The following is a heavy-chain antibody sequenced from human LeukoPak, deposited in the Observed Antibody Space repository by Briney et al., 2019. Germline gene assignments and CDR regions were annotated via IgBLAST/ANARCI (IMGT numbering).Heavy chain of an antibody. D-gene: IGHD3-16*01. CDR2: INHSGST. CDR3: AGGLSNSRRTLLGLDY. CDR1: GGSFSGYY. J-gene: IGHJ4*02. Sequence: SETLSLTCAVYGGSFSGYYWSWIRQPPGKGLEWIGEINHSGSTNYNPSLKSRVTISVDTSKNQFSLKLSSVTAADTAVYYCAGGLSNSRRTLLGLDYWGQGTLVTVSS. V-gene: IGHV4-34*01.